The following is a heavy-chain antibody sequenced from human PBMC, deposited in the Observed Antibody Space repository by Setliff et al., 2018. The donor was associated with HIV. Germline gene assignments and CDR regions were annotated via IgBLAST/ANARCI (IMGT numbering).Heavy chain of an antibody. D-gene: IGHD5-18*01. CDR2: IDSDGSDT. CDR1: GLTFSNYW. Sequence: PGGSLRLSCAASGLTFSNYWMHWVRQAPGKGLEWVSRIDSDGSDTNYADSVRGRFTISRDDAKNTVYLQLTSLRAEDTAVYYCAKDPRGYNYGFDLWGRGSLVTVSS. CDR3: AKDPRGYNYGFDL. V-gene: IGHV3-74*01. J-gene: IGHJ2*01.